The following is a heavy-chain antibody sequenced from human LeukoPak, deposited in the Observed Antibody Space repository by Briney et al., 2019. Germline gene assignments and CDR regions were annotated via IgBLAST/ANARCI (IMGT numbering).Heavy chain of an antibody. D-gene: IGHD1-26*01. J-gene: IGHJ4*02. CDR1: GYTFTSYA. CDR2: INAGNGNT. CDR3: ARGGFGGRIRTSLYYFDY. Sequence: ASVKVSCKASGYTFTSYAMHWVRQAPGQRLEWMGWINAGNGNTKYSQKFQGRVTITRDTSASTAYMELSSLRSEDTAVYYCARGGFGGRIRTSLYYFDYWGQGTLVTVSS. V-gene: IGHV1-3*01.